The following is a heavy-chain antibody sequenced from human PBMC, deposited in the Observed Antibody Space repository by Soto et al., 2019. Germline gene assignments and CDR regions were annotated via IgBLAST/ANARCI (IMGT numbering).Heavy chain of an antibody. V-gene: IGHV1-2*02. CDR3: ARQLAYCGGDCYTEPLDY. CDR2: INPNSGGT. CDR1: GYTFTGYY. Sequence: QVQLVQSGAEVKKPGASVKVSCKASGYTFTGYYIHWVRQAPGQGLEGMGWINPNSGGTKYAQKFQGRVTMTRDTSISTAYVDLSRLDSDDTAVYYCARQLAYCGGDCYTEPLDYWGQGPLVTVSS. D-gene: IGHD2-21*02. J-gene: IGHJ4*02.